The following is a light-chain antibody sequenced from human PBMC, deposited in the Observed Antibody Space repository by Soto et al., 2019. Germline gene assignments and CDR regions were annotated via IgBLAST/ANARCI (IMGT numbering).Light chain of an antibody. CDR2: RDS. CDR3: AAWDDSLRGWV. CDR1: SSSIGSNY. J-gene: IGLJ3*02. V-gene: IGLV1-47*01. Sequence: SVLTQPPSASGTPGQRVTISCSESSSSIGSNYIYWYQQLPGTAPKLLIYRDSQRPSGVPDRFSGSKSGTSASLAISGLRSADEADYYCAAWDDSLRGWVFGGGTKLTVL.